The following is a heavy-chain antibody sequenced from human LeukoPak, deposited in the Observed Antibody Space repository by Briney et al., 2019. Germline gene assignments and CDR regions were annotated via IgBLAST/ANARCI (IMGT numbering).Heavy chain of an antibody. CDR1: GFTFSSYW. CDR2: ITSSSSTI. J-gene: IGHJ3*02. V-gene: IGHV3-48*02. CDR3: ARGPYGDYVDAFDI. D-gene: IGHD4-17*01. Sequence: GGSLRLSCAASGFTFSSYWMHWVRQAPGKGLEWLSYITSSSSTIYYADSVKGRFTISRDNAKNSLYLQMNSLRDEDTAVYYCARGPYGDYVDAFDIWGQGTMVTVSS.